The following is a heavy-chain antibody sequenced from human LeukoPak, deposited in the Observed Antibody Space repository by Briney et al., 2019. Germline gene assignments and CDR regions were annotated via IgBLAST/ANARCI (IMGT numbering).Heavy chain of an antibody. CDR2: ISYSSRTI. Sequence: GSLRLSCAASGFTLSSYSMNWVRQAPGKGLEWVSYISYSSRTIYYADSVKGRFTISRDNAKNSLYLQMNSLRAEDTAVYYCARLGGAARPDFDYWGQGTLVTVSS. CDR3: ARLGGAARPDFDY. V-gene: IGHV3-48*04. CDR1: GFTLSSYS. D-gene: IGHD6-6*01. J-gene: IGHJ4*02.